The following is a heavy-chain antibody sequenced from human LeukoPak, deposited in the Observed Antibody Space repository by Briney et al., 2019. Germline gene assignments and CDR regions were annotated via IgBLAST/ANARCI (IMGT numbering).Heavy chain of an antibody. V-gene: IGHV3-48*03. CDR2: ISSSGSTI. D-gene: IGHD3-10*02. CDR1: GFSFSSYN. CDR3: AELGITMIGGV. J-gene: IGHJ6*04. Sequence: GGSLRLSCEASGFSFSSYNMDWVRQAPGKGLEWVSYISSSGSTIYYADSVKGRFTISRDNAKNSLYLQMNSLRAEDTAVYYCAELGITMIGGVWGKGTTVTISS.